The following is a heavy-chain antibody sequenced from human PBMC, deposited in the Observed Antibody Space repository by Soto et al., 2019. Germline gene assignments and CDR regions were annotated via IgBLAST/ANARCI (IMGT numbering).Heavy chain of an antibody. V-gene: IGHV4-59*08. J-gene: IGHJ5*02. CDR1: GGISSYY. CDR2: IYYSGSA. CDR3: ARREYYGSGSYYWFDP. D-gene: IGHD3-10*01. Sequence: PSETLSLTCAVSGGISSYYWSWIRQPPGRGLEWIGYIYYSGSANYNPSLKSRVTISVDTSKNQFSLKLSSVTAADTAVYYCARREYYGSGSYYWFDPRGQRTPVTVSS.